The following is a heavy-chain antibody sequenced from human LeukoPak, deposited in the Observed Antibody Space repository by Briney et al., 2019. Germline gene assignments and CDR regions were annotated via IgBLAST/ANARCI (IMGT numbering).Heavy chain of an antibody. D-gene: IGHD3-22*01. J-gene: IGHJ3*02. Sequence: ASVKVSCKASGYTFTSYGISWVRQAPGQGLEWMGLISAYNGNTNYAQKLQGRVTMTTDTSTSTAYMELRSLRSDDTAVYYCARGPPSYYDSSRGSFDIWGQGTMVTVSS. CDR1: GYTFTSYG. V-gene: IGHV1-18*01. CDR3: ARGPPSYYDSSRGSFDI. CDR2: ISAYNGNT.